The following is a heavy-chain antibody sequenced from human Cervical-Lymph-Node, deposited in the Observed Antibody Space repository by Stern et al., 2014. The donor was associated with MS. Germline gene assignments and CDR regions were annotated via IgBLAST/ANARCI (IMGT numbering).Heavy chain of an antibody. V-gene: IGHV1-69*01. D-gene: IGHD5-12*01. Sequence: QVQLMQSGAEVKKPGSSVKVSCRASGGTFGSFAVNWVRQAPGQGLEWMGGIIPIFGTANSAQRFQGRVTITADESTTTAYMELNSLTSDDTAVYFCTREAIGHSGTFDFWGQGTLVTVSS. J-gene: IGHJ4*02. CDR1: GGTFGSFA. CDR2: IIPIFGTA. CDR3: TREAIGHSGTFDF.